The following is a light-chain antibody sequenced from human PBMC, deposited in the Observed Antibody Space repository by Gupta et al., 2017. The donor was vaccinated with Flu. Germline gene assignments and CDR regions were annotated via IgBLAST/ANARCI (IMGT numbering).Light chain of an antibody. CDR2: DTN. CDR3: RLKHSGATRRGE. J-gene: IGLJ3*02. Sequence: TLNCASSSGAVSSGHYPHWFQQKPGKAPRTLICDTNNKHSWTPARFSGSLLRGKAAPTLSSAEPEDEDEYYCRLKHSGATRRGEFGGGTNLTVL. V-gene: IGLV7-46*01. CDR1: SGAVSSGHY.